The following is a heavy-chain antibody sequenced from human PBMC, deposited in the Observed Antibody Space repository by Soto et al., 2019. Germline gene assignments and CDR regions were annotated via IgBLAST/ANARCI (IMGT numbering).Heavy chain of an antibody. D-gene: IGHD1-20*01. CDR2: ISYDGSNK. CDR3: AREEVSARKHYGMDV. V-gene: IGHV3-30-3*01. CDR1: GFTFSSYA. Sequence: QVQLVESGGGVVQPGRSLRLSCAASGFTFSSYAMHWVRQAPGKGLEWVAVISYDGSNKYYADSVKGRFTISRDNSKNTLYMQMNSLRAEETAVYYCAREEVSARKHYGMDVWGQGTTVTVSS. J-gene: IGHJ6*02.